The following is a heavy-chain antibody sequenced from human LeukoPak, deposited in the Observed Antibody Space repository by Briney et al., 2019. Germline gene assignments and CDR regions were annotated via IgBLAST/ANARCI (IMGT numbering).Heavy chain of an antibody. Sequence: GASVKVSCKASGYTFTSYYMHWVRQAPGQGLEWMGWISAYNGNTNYAQKLQGRVTMTTDTSTSTAYMELRSLRSDDTAVYYCARDLSRYYDSSGPFDYWGQGTLVTVSS. CDR1: GYTFTSYY. J-gene: IGHJ4*02. CDR3: ARDLSRYYDSSGPFDY. CDR2: ISAYNGNT. V-gene: IGHV1-18*04. D-gene: IGHD3-22*01.